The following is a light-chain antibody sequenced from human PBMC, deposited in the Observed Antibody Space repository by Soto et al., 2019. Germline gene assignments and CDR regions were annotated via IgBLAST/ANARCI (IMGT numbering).Light chain of an antibody. CDR1: SSDIGGYNY. CDR3: SSYGASSTL. Sequence: QSALTQPASVSGSPGQSITISCTGSSSDIGGYNYVSWYQQHPGKAPQLMIYDVSYRPSGISERFSGSKSGNTASLTISGLQPKDEADYYCSSYGASSTLFGGGTKLTVL. CDR2: DVS. V-gene: IGLV2-14*03. J-gene: IGLJ3*02.